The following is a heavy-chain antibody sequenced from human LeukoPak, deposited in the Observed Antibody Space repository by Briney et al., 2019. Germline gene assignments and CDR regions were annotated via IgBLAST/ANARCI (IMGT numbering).Heavy chain of an antibody. Sequence: GGSLRLSCAASGFSFNGDWMDWVRQAPGKGLEWVANIKHDESEKNYLDSVKGRFTISRDNAQNSLYLQMNGLRVEDTAVYYCTRRLDDWGQGTLVTVSS. D-gene: IGHD3-16*01. CDR2: IKHDESEK. CDR3: TRRLDD. V-gene: IGHV3-7*01. CDR1: GFSFNGDW. J-gene: IGHJ4*02.